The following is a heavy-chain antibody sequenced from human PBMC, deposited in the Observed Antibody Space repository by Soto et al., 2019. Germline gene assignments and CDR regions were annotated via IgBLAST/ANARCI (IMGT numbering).Heavy chain of an antibody. CDR2: ISWNSGSI. V-gene: IGHV3-9*01. CDR3: ALLGCSGGSCYGPFDY. J-gene: IGHJ4*02. D-gene: IGHD2-15*01. CDR1: GFTFDDYA. Sequence: GGSLRLSCAASGFTFDDYAMHWVRQAPGKGLEWVSGISWNSGSIGYADSVKGRFTISRDNAKNSLYLQMNSLRAEDTALYYCALLGCSGGSCYGPFDYWGQGTLVTVSS.